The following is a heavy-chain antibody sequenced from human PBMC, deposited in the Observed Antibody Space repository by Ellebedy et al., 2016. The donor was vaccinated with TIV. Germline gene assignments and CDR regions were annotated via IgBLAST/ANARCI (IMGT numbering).Heavy chain of an antibody. Sequence: AASVKVSCKASGYTFTSYDITWVRQATGQGLEWMGWMNPNSGNTEYAQKFQGRVTMTRNTSITTAFMELSSLRSEDTAVYYCARGPFMITFGGVIMDVWGQGTTVTVSS. CDR1: GYTFTSYD. CDR3: ARGPFMITFGGVIMDV. CDR2: MNPNSGNT. J-gene: IGHJ6*02. V-gene: IGHV1-8*01. D-gene: IGHD3-16*02.